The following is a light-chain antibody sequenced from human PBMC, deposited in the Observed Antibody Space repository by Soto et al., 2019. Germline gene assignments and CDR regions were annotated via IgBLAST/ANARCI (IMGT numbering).Light chain of an antibody. J-gene: IGKJ1*01. CDR2: AAS. V-gene: IGKV1-9*01. CDR3: QQLNSYPHT. Sequence: DIQLTQSPSFLSASVGDRVTITCRASQGFSSYLAWYQQKPGKAPKLLIYAASTLQSGVPSRFSGSGSGTEFTLTISSLQPEDFATYYCQQLNSYPHTFGQGTKVDIK. CDR1: QGFSSY.